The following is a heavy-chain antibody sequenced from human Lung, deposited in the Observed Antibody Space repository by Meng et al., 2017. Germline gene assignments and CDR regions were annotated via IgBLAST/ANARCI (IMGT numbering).Heavy chain of an antibody. V-gene: IGHV1-2*06. CDR2: INPSSGGT. CDR3: ARGGAYCSGATCWGTDY. CDR1: GYSFTGYY. Sequence: QVPLVQSGAEVKKPGASVKVSCEASGYSFTGYYMYWVRQAHGQGLGWMGRINPSSGGTDYAQKFQGRVTMTRDTSISTGYMELSRLRSDDTAVYYCARGGAYCSGATCWGTDYWGQGTLVTVSS. J-gene: IGHJ4*02. D-gene: IGHD2-15*01.